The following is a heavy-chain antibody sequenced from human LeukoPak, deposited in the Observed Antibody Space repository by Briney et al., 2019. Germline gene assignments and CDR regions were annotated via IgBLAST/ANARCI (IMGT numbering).Heavy chain of an antibody. J-gene: IGHJ4*02. V-gene: IGHV1-2*06. CDR2: INPNSGGT. Sequence: ASVKVSCKASGYTFTGYYMHWVRQAPGQGLEWMGRINPNSGGTNYAQKLQGRVTMTRDTSISAASMSLTRLRSDDTAVYYCARVPSQWLVQYYFDYWGQGTLVTVSS. D-gene: IGHD6-19*01. CDR1: GYTFTGYY. CDR3: ARVPSQWLVQYYFDY.